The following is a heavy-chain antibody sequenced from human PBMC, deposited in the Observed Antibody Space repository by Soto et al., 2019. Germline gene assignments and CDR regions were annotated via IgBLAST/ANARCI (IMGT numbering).Heavy chain of an antibody. J-gene: IGHJ6*02. CDR1: GFTVSSNY. Sequence: AGGALRLSCAASGFTVSSNYMSWVRQAPGKGLEWVSAISGSGGSTYYADSVKGRFTISRDNSKNTLYLQMNSLRAEDTAVYYCAKVGCSSTSCYESGSHYYYYGMDVWGQGTTVTVSS. V-gene: IGHV3-23*01. CDR3: AKVGCSSTSCYESGSHYYYYGMDV. CDR2: ISGSGGST. D-gene: IGHD2-2*01.